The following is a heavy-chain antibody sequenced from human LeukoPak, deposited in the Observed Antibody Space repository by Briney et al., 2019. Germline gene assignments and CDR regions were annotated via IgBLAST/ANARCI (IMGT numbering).Heavy chain of an antibody. V-gene: IGHV3-20*04. CDR2: INWNGGST. CDR1: GFTFDDYA. J-gene: IGHJ4*02. D-gene: IGHD3-3*01. CDR3: ARVKGSGYRNSIDY. Sequence: GGSLRLSCSASGFTFDDYAMNWVRQAPGKGLEWVSGINWNGGSTYYRDSVKGRFTISRDNAKNSLYLQMNSLRAEDTALYYCARVKGSGYRNSIDYWGQGTLVTVSS.